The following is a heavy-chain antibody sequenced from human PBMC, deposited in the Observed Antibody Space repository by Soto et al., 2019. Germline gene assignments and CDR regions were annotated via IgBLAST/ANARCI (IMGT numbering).Heavy chain of an antibody. CDR1: GYTFTSYD. J-gene: IGHJ4*02. CDR3: TQIPANWGDVYY. CDR2: MNPNSGNT. Sequence: QVQLVQSGAEVKKPGASVKVSCKASGYTFTSYDINWVRQATGQGLEWMGWMNPNSGNTGYAQKFQGRVSMTRDTSISTAYMELSSLRSEDTAVYYCTQIPANWGDVYYWGQGTLVTVSS. V-gene: IGHV1-8*01. D-gene: IGHD7-27*01.